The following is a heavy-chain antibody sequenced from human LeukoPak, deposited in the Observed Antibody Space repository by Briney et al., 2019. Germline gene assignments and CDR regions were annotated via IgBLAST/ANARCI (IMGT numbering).Heavy chain of an antibody. CDR1: GFTFSSYD. V-gene: IGHV3-48*03. CDR2: ISSSGSTI. Sequence: AGGSLRLSCAASGFTFSSYDMNWVRQAPGKGLEWVSYISSSGSTIYYADSVKGRFAISRDNAKNSLYLQMNSLRAEDTAVYYCARRLSGMDVWGQGTTVTVSS. J-gene: IGHJ6*02. D-gene: IGHD5-12*01. CDR3: ARRLSGMDV.